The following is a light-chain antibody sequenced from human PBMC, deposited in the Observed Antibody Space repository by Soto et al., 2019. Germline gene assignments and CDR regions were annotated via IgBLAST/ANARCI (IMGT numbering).Light chain of an antibody. J-gene: IGKJ1*01. CDR3: QQCGTSRT. CDR2: GAS. V-gene: IGKV3-20*01. CDR1: QSISNSY. Sequence: EIVLTQSPGTLSLSPGERATLSCRASQSISNSYLAWYQQKPGQVPSLLIYGASSRATGIPDRFSGSGSGTDFPLTISRLEPEDFAVYYCQQCGTSRTFGQGTKVEIK.